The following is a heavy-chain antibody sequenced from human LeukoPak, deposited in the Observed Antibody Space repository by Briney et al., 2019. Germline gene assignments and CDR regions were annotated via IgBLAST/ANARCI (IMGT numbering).Heavy chain of an antibody. CDR3: ARQPSPWAPSLNYYYYGMYV. J-gene: IGHJ6*02. CDR2: IYPGDSDT. CDR1: GYSFTSYW. V-gene: IGHV5-51*01. D-gene: IGHD1-26*01. Sequence: GESLKISCKGSGYSFTSYWIGWVRQMPGKGLEWMGIIYPGDSDTRYSPSFQGQDTISADKSISTAYLQWSSLRAPDTAMYYCARQPSPWAPSLNYYYYGMYVRGQGTTVTVSS.